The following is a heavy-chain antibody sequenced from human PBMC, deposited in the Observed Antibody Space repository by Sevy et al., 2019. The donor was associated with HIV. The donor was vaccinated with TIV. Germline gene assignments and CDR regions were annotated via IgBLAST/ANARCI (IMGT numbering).Heavy chain of an antibody. CDR1: GFAFSNYYA. D-gene: IGHD4-17*01. CDR2: ISYDGSDT. V-gene: IGHV3-30-3*01. CDR3: ARPRANYVDHFFFYAMDV. J-gene: IGHJ6*02. Sequence: GGSLRLSCAASGFAFSNYYAMHWVRQAPGKGLEWVALISYDGSDTYYEDSVKGRFTVSRDNFKNTLFLQINSLTTEDTAAYYCARPRANYVDHFFFYAMDVWGQGTTVTVSS.